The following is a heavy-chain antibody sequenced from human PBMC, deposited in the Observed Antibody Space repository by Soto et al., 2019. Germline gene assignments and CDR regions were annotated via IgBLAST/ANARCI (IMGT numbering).Heavy chain of an antibody. D-gene: IGHD3-10*01. V-gene: IGHV4-34*01. CDR2: INHSGST. Sequence: SETLSLTCAVYGGSFSGYYWSWIRQPPGKGLEWIGEINHSGSTNYNPSLKSRVTISVDTSKNQFSLKLSSVTAADTAVYYCARGPFRPNYYGSGSYYKPLRRTTGFDYWGQGTLVTVSS. CDR1: GGSFSGYY. CDR3: ARGPFRPNYYGSGSYYKPLRRTTGFDY. J-gene: IGHJ4*02.